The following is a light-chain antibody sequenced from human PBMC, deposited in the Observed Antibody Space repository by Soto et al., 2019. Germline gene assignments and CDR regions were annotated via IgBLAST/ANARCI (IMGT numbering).Light chain of an antibody. V-gene: IGKV3-15*01. CDR3: HQYNNWPPPLT. CDR2: GAS. Sequence: EIVMTQSPATLSASPGERATLSCRASQSVSSNLAWYQQKPGQAPRLLIYGASTSATGIPARFSGSGSWTDVTLTISSLQSQDFSVYYCHQYNNWPPPLTFGGGTKVEI. CDR1: QSVSSN. J-gene: IGKJ4*01.